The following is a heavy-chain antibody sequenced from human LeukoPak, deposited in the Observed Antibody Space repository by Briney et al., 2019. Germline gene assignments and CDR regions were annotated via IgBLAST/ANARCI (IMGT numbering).Heavy chain of an antibody. Sequence: SETLSLTCTVSGGSISSGGHSWSWIRKPPGKGLEWIGYIYHSGSGSTYYNPSLKSRVTISIDKSKNQFSLKLNSVTAADTAVYYCARINDFWSGPTLDVWGQGTTVTVSS. D-gene: IGHD3-3*01. CDR2: IYHSGSGST. CDR3: ARINDFWSGPTLDV. V-gene: IGHV4-30-2*01. CDR1: GGSISSGGHS. J-gene: IGHJ6*02.